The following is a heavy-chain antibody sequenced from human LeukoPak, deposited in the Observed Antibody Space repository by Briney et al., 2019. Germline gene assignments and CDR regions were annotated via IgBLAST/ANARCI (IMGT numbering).Heavy chain of an antibody. CDR2: IYYSGST. J-gene: IGHJ4*02. D-gene: IGHD3-22*01. V-gene: IGHV4-59*01. CDR1: GGSISSYY. Sequence: RPSETLSLTCTVSGGSISSYYWSWIRQPPGKGLEWIGYIYYSGSTNYNPSLKSRVTISVDTSKNQFSLKLSSVTAADTAVYYCAREGYYDSSGYYSDWGQGTLVTVSS. CDR3: AREGYYDSSGYYSD.